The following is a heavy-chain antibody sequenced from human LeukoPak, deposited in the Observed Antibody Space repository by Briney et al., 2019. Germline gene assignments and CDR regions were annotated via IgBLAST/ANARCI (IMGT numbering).Heavy chain of an antibody. CDR3: ARRPALTLLMHFEY. Sequence: ASVKVSCKGSGYTFIDYDINWVRQAPGQGLEWMGWVNPKSGKTGHAQKFQGRVTITRDTSINTVYMELSSLISEDTAIYYCARRPALTLLMHFEYWGQGTLVTVSS. D-gene: IGHD2-8*01. CDR2: VNPKSGKT. CDR1: GYTFIDYD. J-gene: IGHJ4*01. V-gene: IGHV1-8*03.